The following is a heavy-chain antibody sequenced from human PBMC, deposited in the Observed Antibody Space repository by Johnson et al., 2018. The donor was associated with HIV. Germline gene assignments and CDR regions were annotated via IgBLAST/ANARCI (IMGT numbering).Heavy chain of an antibody. V-gene: IGHV3-20*04. D-gene: IGHD6-6*01. CDR1: GFTLSNHW. CDR3: ASLSSSGAFDI. Sequence: VQLVESGGGLVQPGGSLRLSCAASGFTLSNHWMSWVRQAPGKGLEWVSGINWNGGSTGYADSVKGRFTISRDNAKNSLYLQMNSLRADDTAIYYCASLSSSGAFDIWGQGTMVTVSS. J-gene: IGHJ3*02. CDR2: INWNGGST.